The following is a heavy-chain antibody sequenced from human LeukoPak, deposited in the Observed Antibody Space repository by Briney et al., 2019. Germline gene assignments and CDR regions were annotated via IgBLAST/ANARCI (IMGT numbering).Heavy chain of an antibody. CDR2: INPDSGGT. J-gene: IGHJ4*02. CDR1: GYTFSDYY. V-gene: IGHV1-2*02. D-gene: IGHD2-21*02. Sequence: ASVKVSCKASGYTFSDYYMHWVRQAPGQGLEWMGWINPDSGGTKYAQKLQGRVTMTTDTSTSTAYMELRSLRSDDTAVYYCARGPATAIPYLIDYWGQGTLVTVSS. CDR3: ARGPATAIPYLIDY.